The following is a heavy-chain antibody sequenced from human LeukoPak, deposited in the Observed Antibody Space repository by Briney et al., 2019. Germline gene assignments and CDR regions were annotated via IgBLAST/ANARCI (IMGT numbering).Heavy chain of an antibody. CDR1: GFTFSSYW. CDR3: AKDSDDLIVGATSSISRSRADY. CDR2: IRYDGSNK. V-gene: IGHV3-30*02. D-gene: IGHD1-26*01. J-gene: IGHJ4*02. Sequence: PGGSLRLSCAASGFTFSSYWMHWVRQAPGKGLEWVAFIRYDGSNKYYADSVKGRFTISRDNSKNTLYLQMNSLRAEDTAVYYCAKDSDDLIVGATSSISRSRADYWGQGTLVTVSS.